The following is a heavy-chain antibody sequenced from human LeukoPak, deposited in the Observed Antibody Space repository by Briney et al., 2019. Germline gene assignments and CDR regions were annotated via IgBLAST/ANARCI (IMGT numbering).Heavy chain of an antibody. CDR1: GGSISSYY. CDR3: ARHGMAGARYYYDSSGSPDYGMDV. Sequence: SETLSLTCTVSGGSISSYYWSWLRQPPGKGLEWIGYIYYSGSTNYNPSLKSRVTISVDTSKNQFSLKLSSVTAADTAVYYCARHGMAGARYYYDSSGSPDYGMDVWGQGTTVTVSS. CDR2: IYYSGST. V-gene: IGHV4-59*08. J-gene: IGHJ6*02. D-gene: IGHD3-22*01.